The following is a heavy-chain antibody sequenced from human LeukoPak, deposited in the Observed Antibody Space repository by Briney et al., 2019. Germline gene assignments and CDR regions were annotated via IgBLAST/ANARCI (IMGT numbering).Heavy chain of an antibody. D-gene: IGHD3-10*01. CDR3: AKGDPYGSGSYPVDY. Sequence: GRSLRLSCAASGFTFSSYAMHWVRQAPGKGLEWVALISYDGSNKYYADSVKGRFTISRDDSKNTLFLQMNSLRPEDTAVYYCAKGDPYGSGSYPVDYWGQGTLVTVSS. CDR2: ISYDGSNK. CDR1: GFTFSSYA. V-gene: IGHV3-30*18. J-gene: IGHJ4*02.